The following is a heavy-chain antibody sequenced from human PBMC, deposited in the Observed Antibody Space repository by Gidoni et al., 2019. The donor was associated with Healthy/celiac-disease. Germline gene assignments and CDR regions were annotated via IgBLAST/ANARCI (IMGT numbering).Heavy chain of an antibody. CDR3: AKGGGLMTTVTTWLDY. CDR1: GFTFSSYA. J-gene: IGHJ4*02. V-gene: IGHV3-23*01. CDR2: ISGSGGST. Sequence: EVQLLEPGGGLVQPGGSLRLSCAASGFTFSSYAMSWVRQAPGKGLGWVSAISGSGGSTYYADSVKGRFTISRDNSKNTLYLQMNSLRAEDTAVYYCAKGGGLMTTVTTWLDYWGQGTLVTVSS. D-gene: IGHD4-17*01.